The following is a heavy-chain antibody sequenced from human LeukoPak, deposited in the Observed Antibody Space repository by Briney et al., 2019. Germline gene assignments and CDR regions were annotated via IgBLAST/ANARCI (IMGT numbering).Heavy chain of an antibody. CDR2: IRSKAYGGTT. J-gene: IGHJ2*01. Sequence: GGSLRLSCTASGFTLGDYAMSWFRQAPGKGLEWVGFIRSKAYGGTTEYAASVKGRFTISRDDSKSIAYLQMNSLKTEDTAVYYCTRDNSGSYFRWYLDLWGRGTLVTVSS. CDR3: TRDNSGSYFRWYLDL. CDR1: GFTLGDYA. D-gene: IGHD1-26*01. V-gene: IGHV3-49*03.